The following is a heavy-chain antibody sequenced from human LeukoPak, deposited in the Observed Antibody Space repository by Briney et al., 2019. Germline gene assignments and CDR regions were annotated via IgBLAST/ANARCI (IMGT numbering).Heavy chain of an antibody. Sequence: SETLPLTCTVSGGSISSSSYYWGWIRQPPGKGLEWIGSIYYSGSTYYNPSLKSRVTISVDTSKNQFSLKLSSVTAADTAVYYCATQIAAAGLSLGGDAFDIWGQGTMVTVSS. V-gene: IGHV4-39*01. CDR3: ATQIAAAGLSLGGDAFDI. CDR1: GGSISSSSYY. CDR2: IYYSGST. D-gene: IGHD6-13*01. J-gene: IGHJ3*02.